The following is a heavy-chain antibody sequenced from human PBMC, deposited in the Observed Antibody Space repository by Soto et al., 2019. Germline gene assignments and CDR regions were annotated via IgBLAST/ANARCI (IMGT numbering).Heavy chain of an antibody. Sequence: LETLSLTYSVSGGSIRSNYWSWIRQAPGKGLEWIGNIYFSGSIEYNTSLKSRVTISVDTWKNQFSLKMKSVTAADTAMYYCARGTATTSALSYGMDVWGQGTTVTFSS. CDR3: ARGTATTSALSYGMDV. CDR1: GGSIRSNY. D-gene: IGHD4-17*01. CDR2: IYFSGSI. V-gene: IGHV4-59*01. J-gene: IGHJ6*02.